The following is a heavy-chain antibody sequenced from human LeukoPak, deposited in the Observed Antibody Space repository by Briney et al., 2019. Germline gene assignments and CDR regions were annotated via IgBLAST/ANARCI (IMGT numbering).Heavy chain of an antibody. CDR1: GYTLTELS. CDR3: AREKRDQWLVLLYP. V-gene: IGHV1-46*01. D-gene: IGHD6-19*01. CDR2: INPSGGST. J-gene: IGHJ5*02. Sequence: RRASVKVSCKVSGYTLTELSMHWVRQAPGQGLEWMGIINPSGGSTSYAQKFQGRVTMTRDTSTSTVYMELSSLGSEDTAVYYCAREKRDQWLVLLYPWGQGTLVTVSS.